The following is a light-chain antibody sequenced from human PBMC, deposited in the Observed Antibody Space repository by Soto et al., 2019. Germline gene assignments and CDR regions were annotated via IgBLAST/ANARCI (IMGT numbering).Light chain of an antibody. CDR1: QSVSNSY. J-gene: IGKJ5*01. CDR2: GAS. V-gene: IGKV3-20*01. Sequence: ILMTQSPATLSVSPGERATLSCRASQSVSNSYLAWYQQKPGQAPRLLIYGASIRATGIPDRFSGSGSETDFTLTISRLEPEDFALYYCQQYGSSAPITFGQGTRLEIK. CDR3: QQYGSSAPIT.